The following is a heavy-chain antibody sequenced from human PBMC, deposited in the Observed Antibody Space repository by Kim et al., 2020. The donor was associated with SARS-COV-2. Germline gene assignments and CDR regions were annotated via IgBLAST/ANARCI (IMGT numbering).Heavy chain of an antibody. CDR3: VKGAWLDY. CDR2: IKRPGGST. D-gene: IGHD5-12*01. CDR1: GFSFGTFD. J-gene: IGHJ4*02. V-gene: IGHV3-23*01. Sequence: GGSLRLSCVASGFSFGTFDMSWVRQAPGKGLEWVSVIKRPGGSTYYAESVKGRFTVSRDSARNTLYLQMNSLRADDTAVYYCVKGAWLDYWGPRTLVTVSS.